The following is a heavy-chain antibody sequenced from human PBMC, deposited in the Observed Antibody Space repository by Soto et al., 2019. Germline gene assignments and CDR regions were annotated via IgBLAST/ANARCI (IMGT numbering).Heavy chain of an antibody. CDR1: GFTFSNAW. V-gene: IGHV3-15*01. CDR3: TTESLITIFGVVYGMDV. D-gene: IGHD3-3*01. Sequence: PGGSLRLSCAASGFTFSNAWMSWVRQAPGKGLEWVGRIKSKTDGGTTDYAAPVKGRFTISRDDSKNTLYLQMNSLKTEDTAVDYCTTESLITIFGVVYGMDVWGQGTTVTVSS. J-gene: IGHJ6*02. CDR2: IKSKTDGGTT.